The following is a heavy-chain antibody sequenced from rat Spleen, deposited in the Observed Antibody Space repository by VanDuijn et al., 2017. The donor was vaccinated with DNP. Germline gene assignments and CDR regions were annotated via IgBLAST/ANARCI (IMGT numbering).Heavy chain of an antibody. V-gene: IGHV2-19*01. D-gene: IGHD5-1*01. CDR2: ISSGGST. CDR1: DFSLTDYS. Sequence: QVQLKESGPGLVQPSQTLSLTCTVSDFSLTDYSIHWVRQFPGKGLEWIAAISSGGSTYYNSALKSRLSISRDTSKSQVFLKMNSLQTEDTAIYYCTRDLNWGGFFDYWGQGVMVTVSS. CDR3: TRDLNWGGFFDY. J-gene: IGHJ2*01.